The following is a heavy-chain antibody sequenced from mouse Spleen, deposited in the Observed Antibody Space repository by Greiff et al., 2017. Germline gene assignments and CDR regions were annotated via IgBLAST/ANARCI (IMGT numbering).Heavy chain of an antibody. D-gene: IGHD1-1*01. V-gene: IGHV1-15*01. CDR1: GYTFTDYE. Sequence: VQLQESGAELVRPGASVTLSCKASGYTFTDYEMHWVKQTPVHGLEWIGAIDPETGGTAYNQKFKGKAILTADKSSSTAYMELRSLTSEDSAVYYCTRGAYGSSLWYFDVWGTGTTVTVSS. CDR2: IDPETGGT. J-gene: IGHJ1*03. CDR3: TRGAYGSSLWYFDV.